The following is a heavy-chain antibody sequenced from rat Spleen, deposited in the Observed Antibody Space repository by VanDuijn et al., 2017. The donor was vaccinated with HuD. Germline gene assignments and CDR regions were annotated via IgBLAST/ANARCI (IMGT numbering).Heavy chain of an antibody. CDR1: GFTFSNYG. CDR3: TREGYTTDYYPGDY. CDR2: ITNTGGST. Sequence: EVRLVESGGGLVQPGRSLKLSCAASGFTFSNYGMAWVRQAPTKGLEWVASITNTGGSTYYPDSVKGRFTISRDNAKSTLYLQMNSLRSEDTATYYCTREGYTTDYYPGDYWGQGVMVTVSS. J-gene: IGHJ2*01. D-gene: IGHD1-6*01. V-gene: IGHV5-31*01.